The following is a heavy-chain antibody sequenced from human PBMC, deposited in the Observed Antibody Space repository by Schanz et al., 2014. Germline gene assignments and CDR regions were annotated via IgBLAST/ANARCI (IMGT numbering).Heavy chain of an antibody. D-gene: IGHD1-1*01. V-gene: IGHV1-2*02. CDR2: TNPNGGA. CDR3: ARDVGRPGHFWYFDL. J-gene: IGHJ2*01. Sequence: QVQLVQSGAEVKKPGASVKVSCKASGYRFIGYSMHWVRQAPGQGLEWMGVTNPNGGAEFAQKFQGRISMTRDTSTTTFYMELSSLTSDDTAVYFCARDVGRPGHFWYFDLWGRGTLVTVSS. CDR1: GYRFIGYS.